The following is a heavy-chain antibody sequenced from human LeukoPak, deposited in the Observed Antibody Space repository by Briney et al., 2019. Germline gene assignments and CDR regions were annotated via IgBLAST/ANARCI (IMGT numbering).Heavy chain of an antibody. CDR3: ASRSSVPGTGPG. J-gene: IGHJ4*02. V-gene: IGHV3-7*01. D-gene: IGHD6-13*01. CDR2: IKQDGSER. CDR1: GFTFSSYG. Sequence: GGSLRLSCAASGFTFSSYGMSWVRQAPGKGLEWVANIKQDGSERYYVDSVKGRFTISRDNAKNSLYLHMNSLRAEDTAVYYCASRSSVPGTGPGWGQGTLVTVSS.